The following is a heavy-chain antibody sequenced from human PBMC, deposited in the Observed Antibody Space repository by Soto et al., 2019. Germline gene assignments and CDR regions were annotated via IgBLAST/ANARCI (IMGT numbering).Heavy chain of an antibody. Sequence: GESLKISCKGSGYSFTSYWIGWVRQMPGKGLEWMGIIYPGDSDTRYSPSFQGQVTISADKSISTAYLQWSSLKASDTAMYYCARTTYNYDSSGPDALDIWGQGTLVTVSS. CDR1: GYSFTSYW. D-gene: IGHD3-22*01. V-gene: IGHV5-51*01. CDR2: IYPGDSDT. CDR3: ARTTYNYDSSGPDALDI. J-gene: IGHJ3*02.